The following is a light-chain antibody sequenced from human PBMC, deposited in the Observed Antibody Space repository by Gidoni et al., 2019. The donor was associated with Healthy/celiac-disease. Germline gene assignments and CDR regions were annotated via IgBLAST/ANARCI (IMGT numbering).Light chain of an antibody. CDR1: SSNSWAGYD. Sequence: QSVLTPPHSVSGAAGQRVTMSCTGSSSNSWAGYDVHLYQHLPGTAPKLPIYGNSPRPSGAPAPFSGSRSGSSSSLSITVLQAEDEADDYCQSYDSSLSGSPYVFGTGTKVTVL. V-gene: IGLV1-40*01. J-gene: IGLJ1*01. CDR2: GNS. CDR3: QSYDSSLSGSPYV.